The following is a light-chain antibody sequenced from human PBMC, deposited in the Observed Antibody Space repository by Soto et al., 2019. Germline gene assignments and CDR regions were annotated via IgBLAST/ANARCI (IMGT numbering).Light chain of an antibody. CDR1: QSISSW. CDR3: QQYNSDLYT. Sequence: DIQMTQSPSTLSASVGDRVTITCRASQSISSWLAWYRQNPGKAPKLLIYDASNLESGVPSRFRGSGSGTEFTLTISRLQPDDFATYYCQQYNSDLYTFGQGTKLETK. V-gene: IGKV1-5*01. CDR2: DAS. J-gene: IGKJ2*01.